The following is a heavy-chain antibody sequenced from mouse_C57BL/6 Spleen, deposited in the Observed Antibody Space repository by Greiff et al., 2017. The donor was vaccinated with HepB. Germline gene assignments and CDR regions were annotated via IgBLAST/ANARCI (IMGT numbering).Heavy chain of an antibody. CDR1: GYTFTSYW. D-gene: IGHD1-1*01. CDR2: INPSSGYT. CDR3: ARDYYGSSPYFDY. V-gene: IGHV1-7*01. Sequence: QVQLQQSGAELAKPGASVKLSCKASGYTFTSYWMHWVKQRPGQGLEWIGYINPSSGYTKYNQKFKDKATLTADKSSSTAYMQLSSLTYEDSAVYCCARDYYGSSPYFDYWGQGTTLTVSS. J-gene: IGHJ2*01.